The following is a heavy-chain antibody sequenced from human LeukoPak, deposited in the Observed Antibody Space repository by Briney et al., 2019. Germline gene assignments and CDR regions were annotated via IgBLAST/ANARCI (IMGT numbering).Heavy chain of an antibody. CDR2: LYYSGTT. D-gene: IGHD4-17*01. J-gene: IGHJ4*02. CDR1: GGSISSYY. V-gene: IGHV4-59*01. CDR3: ARGRTLRGGDDY. Sequence: SETLSLTCTVSGGSISSYYWSWIRQPPGKGLEWIGYLYYSGTTSYNPSLKSRVTISIDTSKNQFSLNLTSVTAADTAVYYCARGRTLRGGDDYWGQGTLVTVSS.